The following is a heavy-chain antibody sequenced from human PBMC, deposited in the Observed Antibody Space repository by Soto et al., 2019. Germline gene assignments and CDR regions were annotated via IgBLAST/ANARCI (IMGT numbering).Heavy chain of an antibody. V-gene: IGHV3-23*01. J-gene: IGHJ1*01. Sequence: GGSLRLSCAASGFMFSTYALSWVRQAPGVGLEWVSSIKPTGSNTYYADSVKGRFTISRDNSKNTLYLHMDGLRAEDTAIYFCANNPLATTGGIDYFQHWGRGILVTVSS. CDR3: ANNPLATTGGIDYFQH. CDR2: IKPTGSNT. D-gene: IGHD2-15*01. CDR1: GFMFSTYA.